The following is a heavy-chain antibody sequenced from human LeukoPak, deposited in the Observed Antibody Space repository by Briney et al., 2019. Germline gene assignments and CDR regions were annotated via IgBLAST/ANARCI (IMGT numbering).Heavy chain of an antibody. CDR2: TSYDGSNK. Sequence: GRSLRLSCAASGFTFSSYAMHWVRQAPGKGLEWVVVTSYDGSNKYYADSVKGRFTISRDNSKNTLYLQMNSLRAEDTAVYYCARDRGLGAFDYWGQGTLVTVSS. J-gene: IGHJ4*02. D-gene: IGHD3-16*01. V-gene: IGHV3-30*01. CDR3: ARDRGLGAFDY. CDR1: GFTFSSYA.